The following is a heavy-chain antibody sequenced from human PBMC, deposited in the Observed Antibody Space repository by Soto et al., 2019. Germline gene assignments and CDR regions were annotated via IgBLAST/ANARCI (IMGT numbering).Heavy chain of an antibody. Sequence: SVKVSCKASGGTFSSYTISWVRQAPGQGLEWMGRIIPILGIANYAQKFQGRVTITADKSTSTAYMELSSLRSEDTAVYYCASRVLRYFDWPDHWGQGTLVTV. CDR3: ASRVLRYFDWPDH. CDR2: IIPILGIA. CDR1: GGTFSSYT. V-gene: IGHV1-69*02. J-gene: IGHJ5*02. D-gene: IGHD3-9*01.